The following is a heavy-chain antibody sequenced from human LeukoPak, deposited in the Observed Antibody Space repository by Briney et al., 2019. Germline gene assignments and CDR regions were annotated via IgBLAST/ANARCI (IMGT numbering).Heavy chain of an antibody. CDR2: TYYRPKWYN. D-gene: IGHD6-13*01. V-gene: IGHV6-1*01. CDR1: GDSVSSNSAA. J-gene: IGHJ5*02. CDR3: ARVGIAAAGTEVFDP. Sequence: SQTLSLTCAISGDSVSSNSAAWNWIRQSPSRGLEWLGRTYYRPKWYNDYAVSVKSRITINPDTSKNQFSLQLNSVTPEDTAVYYCARVGIAAAGTEVFDPWGQGTLVTVSS.